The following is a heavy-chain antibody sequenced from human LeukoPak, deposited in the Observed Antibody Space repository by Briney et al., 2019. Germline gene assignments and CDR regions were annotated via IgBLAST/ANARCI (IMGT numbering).Heavy chain of an antibody. Sequence: SETLSLTCAVYGGSFSGYYWSWIRQPPGKGLEWIGYIYYSGSTNYNPSLKSRVTISVDTSKNQFSLKLSSVTAADTAVYYCARAPRYYDFWSGYFGSGWFDPWGQGTLVTVSS. CDR1: GGSFSGYY. D-gene: IGHD3-3*01. CDR2: IYYSGST. V-gene: IGHV4-59*01. J-gene: IGHJ5*02. CDR3: ARAPRYYDFWSGYFGSGWFDP.